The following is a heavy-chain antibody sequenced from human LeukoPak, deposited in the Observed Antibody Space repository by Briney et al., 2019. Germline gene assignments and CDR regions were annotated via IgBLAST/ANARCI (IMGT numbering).Heavy chain of an antibody. Sequence: ASVKVSCKASGYTFTSYGISWVRQAPGQGLAWMGWISAYNGNTNYAQKLQGRVTMTTDTSTSTAYMELRSLGSDDTAVYYCARAPTYDILNYYYGMDVWGQGTTVTVSS. CDR1: GYTFTSYG. CDR2: ISAYNGNT. V-gene: IGHV1-18*01. CDR3: ARAPTYDILNYYYGMDV. J-gene: IGHJ6*02. D-gene: IGHD3-9*01.